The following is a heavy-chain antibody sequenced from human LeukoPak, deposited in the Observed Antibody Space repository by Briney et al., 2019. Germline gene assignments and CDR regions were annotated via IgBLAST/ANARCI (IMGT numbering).Heavy chain of an antibody. CDR2: INTDGSSA. Sequence: GGSLRLSCAASGFTFSSSWMHWVRQAPGKGLVWVSRINTDGSSASYADSVKGRFTISRDNAKNTLYLQMNSLRAEDTAVYYCARVRTYYDFWSGYPHDAFDIWGQGTMVTVSS. D-gene: IGHD3-3*01. V-gene: IGHV3-74*01. CDR3: ARVRTYYDFWSGYPHDAFDI. J-gene: IGHJ3*02. CDR1: GFTFSSSW.